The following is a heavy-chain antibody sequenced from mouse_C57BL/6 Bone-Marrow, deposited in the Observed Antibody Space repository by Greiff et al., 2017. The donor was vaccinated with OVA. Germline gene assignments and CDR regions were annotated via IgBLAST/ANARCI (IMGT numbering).Heavy chain of an antibody. CDR3: ARGGLRLPWFAY. V-gene: IGHV1-55*01. J-gene: IGHJ3*01. D-gene: IGHD3-2*02. CDR1: GYTFTSYW. Sequence: QVQLQQSGAELVKPGASVKMSCKASGYTFTSYWITWVKQRPGQGLEWIGDIYPGSGSTNYNEKFKSKATLTVDTSSSTAYMQLSSLTSEDSVVYYCARGGLRLPWFAYWGQGTLVTVSA. CDR2: IYPGSGST.